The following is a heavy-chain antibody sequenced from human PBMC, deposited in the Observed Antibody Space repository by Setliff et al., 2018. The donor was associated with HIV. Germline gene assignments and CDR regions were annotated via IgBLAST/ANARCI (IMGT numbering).Heavy chain of an antibody. J-gene: IGHJ4*02. Sequence: PGGSLRLSCAAAGFTFSKAWMSWFRQTPGKGLEWVGRIKTRADNYATAYAASVKGRFTISRDDSMNTAYLQMNTLRTEDTAVYYCAQLAAADDSWGQGTLVTVSS. CDR1: GFTFSKAW. V-gene: IGHV3-73*01. CDR2: IKTRADNYAT. D-gene: IGHD6-13*01. CDR3: AQLAAADDS.